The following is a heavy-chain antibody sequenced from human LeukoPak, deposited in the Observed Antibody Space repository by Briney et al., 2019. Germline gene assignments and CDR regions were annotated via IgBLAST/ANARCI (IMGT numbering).Heavy chain of an antibody. Sequence: SETLSLTCTVSGGSISSSSYYWGGIRQPPGKGLEWIGSIYYSGSTYYNPSLKSRVTISVDTSKNQFSLKLSSVTAADTAVYYCARDRRGSYYAGIDYWGQGTLVTVSS. CDR1: GGSISSSSYY. CDR3: ARDRRGSYYAGIDY. V-gene: IGHV4-39*07. D-gene: IGHD1-26*01. J-gene: IGHJ4*02. CDR2: IYYSGST.